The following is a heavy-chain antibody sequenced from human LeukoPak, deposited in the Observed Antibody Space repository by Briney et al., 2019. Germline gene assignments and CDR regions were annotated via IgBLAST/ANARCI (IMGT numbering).Heavy chain of an antibody. J-gene: IGHJ4*02. V-gene: IGHV3-74*01. CDR3: ARDLYTTMADRGDY. CDR1: GFTFSSCG. CDR2: INSDGSSA. D-gene: IGHD5-18*01. Sequence: PGGSLRLSCAVSGFTFSSCGMHWVRQGPGKGLVWVSRINSDGSSATYADSVKGRFTISRDNAKNTLYLQMSRLRAEDTAVYYCARDLYTTMADRGDYWGQGTLVTVSS.